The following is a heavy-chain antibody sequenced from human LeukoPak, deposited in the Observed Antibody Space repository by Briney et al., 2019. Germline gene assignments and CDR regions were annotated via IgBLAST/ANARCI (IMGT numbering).Heavy chain of an antibody. J-gene: IGHJ4*02. D-gene: IGHD6-19*01. CDR1: GYTLTELS. Sequence: ASVKVSCKVSGYTLTELSMHWVRQAPGKGLEWMGGFDPEDGETIYAQKFQGRVTMTRDTSIRTAYMELSRLRSDDTAVYYCARGPYSSFYYWGQGTLVTVSS. CDR2: FDPEDGET. CDR3: ARGPYSSFYY. V-gene: IGHV1-24*01.